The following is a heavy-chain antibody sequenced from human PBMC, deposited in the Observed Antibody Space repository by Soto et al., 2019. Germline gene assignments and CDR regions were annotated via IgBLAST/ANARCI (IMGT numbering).Heavy chain of an antibody. CDR2: ISAYNGNT. Sequence: ASVKVSCKASGYTFTSYGISWARQAPGQGLEWMGWISAYNGNTNYAQKLQGRVTMTTDTSTSTAYMELRSLRSDDTAVYYCAREGNLRYFDWPLDYFDYWGQGTLVTVSS. D-gene: IGHD3-9*01. J-gene: IGHJ4*02. CDR3: AREGNLRYFDWPLDYFDY. CDR1: GYTFTSYG. V-gene: IGHV1-18*01.